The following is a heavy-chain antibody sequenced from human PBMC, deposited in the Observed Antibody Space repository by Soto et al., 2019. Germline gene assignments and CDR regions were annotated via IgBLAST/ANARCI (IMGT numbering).Heavy chain of an antibody. CDR3: ARLRYDYGDLENFDY. CDR1: GGSISSSSYY. J-gene: IGHJ4*02. CDR2: IYYSGST. D-gene: IGHD4-17*01. Sequence: SETLSLTCTVSGGSISSSSYYWGWIRQPPGKGLEWIGSIYYSGSTYYNPSLKSRVTISVDTSKNQFSLKLSSVTAADTAVYYCARLRYDYGDLENFDYWGQGTLVTVSS. V-gene: IGHV4-39*01.